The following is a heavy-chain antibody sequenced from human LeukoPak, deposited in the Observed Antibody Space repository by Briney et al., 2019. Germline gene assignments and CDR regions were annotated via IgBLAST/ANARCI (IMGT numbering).Heavy chain of an antibody. CDR2: IYHSGST. CDR3: ARRYGSGWPTFDY. J-gene: IGHJ4*02. V-gene: IGHV4-38-2*01. D-gene: IGHD6-19*01. Sequence: SETLSLTCAVSGYSISSGYYWGWLRQPPGKGLEWIGSIYHSGSTYYNPSLKSRVTISVDTSKNQFSLKLSSVTAADTAVYYCARRYGSGWPTFDYWGQGTPVTVSP. CDR1: GYSISSGYY.